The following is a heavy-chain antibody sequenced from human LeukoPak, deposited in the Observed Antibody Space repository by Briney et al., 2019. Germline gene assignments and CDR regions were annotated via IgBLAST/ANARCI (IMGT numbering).Heavy chain of an antibody. CDR3: ASLIAAVGNGRSDY. CDR2: IYYSGST. Sequence: SETLSLTCTVSGGSISSSSYYWGWIRQPPGKGLEWIGSIYYSGSTYYNPSLKSRVTISVDTSKNQFSLKLSSVTAADTAVYYCASLIAAVGNGRSDYWGQGTQVTVSS. CDR1: GGSISSSSYY. J-gene: IGHJ4*02. D-gene: IGHD6-25*01. V-gene: IGHV4-39*07.